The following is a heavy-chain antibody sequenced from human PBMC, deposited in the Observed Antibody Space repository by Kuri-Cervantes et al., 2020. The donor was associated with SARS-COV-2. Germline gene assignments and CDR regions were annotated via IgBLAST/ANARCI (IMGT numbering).Heavy chain of an antibody. J-gene: IGHJ4*02. V-gene: IGHV4-61*01. CDR1: GDSVDSSTKY. CDR2: VSYSGTT. Sequence: GSLRLSCTVSGDSVDSSTKYWTWLRPPPGKELEWIGYVSYSGTTNYNPSLKSRVTMSLDTSNNQFSLRLNSVTAADTAVYYCARDSPPPERPFYAYVLDSWGQGTLVTVSS. CDR3: ARDSPPPERPFYAYVLDS. D-gene: IGHD2/OR15-2a*01.